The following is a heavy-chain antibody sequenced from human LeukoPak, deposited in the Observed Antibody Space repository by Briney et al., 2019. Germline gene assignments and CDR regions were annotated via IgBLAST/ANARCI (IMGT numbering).Heavy chain of an antibody. Sequence: PSETLSLTCAVPGYSIRSGDYWGWIGQSPGKGLEWIGSNYHSGGTHYNPSLKSRVTISVDTSKNQFSLMLTSVTAADTAVYYCARNRSVTTTPGFDHWGQGTLVTVSS. J-gene: IGHJ4*02. D-gene: IGHD4-17*01. V-gene: IGHV4-38-2*01. CDR1: GYSIRSGDY. CDR2: NYHSGGT. CDR3: ARNRSVTTTPGFDH.